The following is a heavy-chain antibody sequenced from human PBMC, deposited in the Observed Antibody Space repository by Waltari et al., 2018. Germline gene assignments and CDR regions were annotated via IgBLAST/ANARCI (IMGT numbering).Heavy chain of an antibody. J-gene: IGHJ5*02. CDR2: IYYSGST. CDR1: GGSIRNYY. D-gene: IGHD2-2*02. Sequence: QVQLQESGPGLVKPSETLSLTCTVPGGSIRNYYWLWIRQPPGKGLEWIGYIYYSGSTNYNPSLKSRVTISVDTSKNQFSLKLNSVTAADTAVYYCARDSGSRTYTPWGQGTLVTVSS. CDR3: ARDSGSRTYTP. V-gene: IGHV4-59*01.